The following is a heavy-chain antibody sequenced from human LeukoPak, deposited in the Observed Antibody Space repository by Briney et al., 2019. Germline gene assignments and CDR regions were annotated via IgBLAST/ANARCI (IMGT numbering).Heavy chain of an antibody. CDR3: ARYCSSTSCYEVMDAFDI. V-gene: IGHV4-30-2*01. D-gene: IGHD2-2*01. J-gene: IGHJ3*02. CDR1: GGSISSGGYY. CDR2: IYHSGST. Sequence: SETLSLTCTVSGGSISSGGYYWSWIRQPPGKGLEWIGYIYHSGSTYYNPSLKSRVTISVDRSKNQFSLKLSSVTAADTAVYYCARYCSSTSCYEVMDAFDIWGQGTMVTVSS.